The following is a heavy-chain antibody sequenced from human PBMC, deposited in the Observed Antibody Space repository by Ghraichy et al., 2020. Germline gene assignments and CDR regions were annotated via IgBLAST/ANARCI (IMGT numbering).Heavy chain of an antibody. Sequence: GESLNISCAASGFTFSDYYMSWIRQAPGKGLEWVSYISSSGSTIYYADSVKGRFTISRDNAKNSLYLQMNSLRAEDTAVYYCAREGVIASSYYYYGMDVWGQGTTVTVSS. CDR1: GFTFSDYY. J-gene: IGHJ6*02. V-gene: IGHV3-11*01. CDR3: AREGVIASSYYYYGMDV. D-gene: IGHD3-22*01. CDR2: ISSSGSTI.